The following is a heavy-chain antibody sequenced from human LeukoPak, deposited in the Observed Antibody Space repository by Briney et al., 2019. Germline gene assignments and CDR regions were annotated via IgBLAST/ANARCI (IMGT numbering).Heavy chain of an antibody. V-gene: IGHV3-30-3*01. J-gene: IGHJ4*02. D-gene: IGHD6-19*01. Sequence: GGSLRLSCAASGFTFSSYAMHWVRQAPGKGLEWVAVISYDGSNKYYADSVKGRFTISRDNSKNTLYLQINSLRAEDTAVYYCARALSSGNPRHPKYYFDYWGQGTLVTVSS. CDR3: ARALSSGNPRHPKYYFDY. CDR2: ISYDGSNK. CDR1: GFTFSSYA.